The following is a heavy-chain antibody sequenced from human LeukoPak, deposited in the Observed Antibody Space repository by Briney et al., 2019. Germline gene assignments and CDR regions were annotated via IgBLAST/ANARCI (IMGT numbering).Heavy chain of an antibody. Sequence: GGSLRLSCAASDSIFRHYGMHWVRQAPGKGLEWVAVIGDDGTNRHYGDSVRGRFTISRDKSKNAVYLQMDSLRAEDTAVYYCAGGNGYHPLTTYWGQGTLVTVSS. J-gene: IGHJ1*01. V-gene: IGHV3-33*01. D-gene: IGHD3-22*01. CDR1: DSIFRHYG. CDR2: IGDDGTNR. CDR3: AGGNGYHPLTTY.